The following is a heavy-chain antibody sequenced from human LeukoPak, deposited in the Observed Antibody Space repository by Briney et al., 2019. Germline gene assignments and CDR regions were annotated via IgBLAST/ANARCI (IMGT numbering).Heavy chain of an antibody. CDR3: ARDREVRGVIGWFDP. D-gene: IGHD3-10*01. Sequence: SETLSLTCTVSGGSTSSYYWSWIRQPPGKGLEWIGYIYYSGSTNYNPSLKSRVTISVDTSKNQFSLKLSSVTAADTAVYYCARDREVRGVIGWFDPWGQGTLVTVSS. CDR2: IYYSGST. J-gene: IGHJ5*02. V-gene: IGHV4-59*01. CDR1: GGSTSSYY.